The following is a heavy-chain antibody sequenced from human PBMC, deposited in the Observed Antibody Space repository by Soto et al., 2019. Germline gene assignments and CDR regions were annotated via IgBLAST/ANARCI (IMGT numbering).Heavy chain of an antibody. CDR3: ARSPGYSRAWYYFDY. Sequence: SETLSLTCTVSGGSISGYYWSWIRQPPGKGLEWIGYIYYSGSNDYNPSLKSRVTISVDTSNNQFSLKLSSVTAADTAVYYCARSPGYSRAWYYFDYWGQGTLVTVSS. CDR2: IYYSGSN. V-gene: IGHV4-59*08. CDR1: GGSISGYY. D-gene: IGHD6-19*01. J-gene: IGHJ4*02.